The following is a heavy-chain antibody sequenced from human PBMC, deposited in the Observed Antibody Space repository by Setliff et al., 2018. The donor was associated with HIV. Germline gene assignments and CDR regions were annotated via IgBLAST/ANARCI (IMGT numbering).Heavy chain of an antibody. D-gene: IGHD3-22*01. V-gene: IGHV1-24*01. CDR1: GYTLTELF. CDR3: ATDHPGYYDSSGRD. J-gene: IGHJ1*01. CDR2: FDPEDGET. Sequence: GASVKVSCKVSGYTLTELFMHWVRQAPGKGLEWMGGFDPEDGETIYGQKLQGRVTMTEDTSTDTAYMELSSLRFEDTAVYYCATDHPGYYDSSGRDWGQGTLVTVSS.